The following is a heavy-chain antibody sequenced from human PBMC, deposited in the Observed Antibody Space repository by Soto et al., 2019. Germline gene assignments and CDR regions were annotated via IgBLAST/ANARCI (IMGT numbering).Heavy chain of an antibody. D-gene: IGHD3-16*02. Sequence: QVQLQESGPELLKPSQTLSRTCTVSGGSISSGDYYWSWIRQNPGKGLEWIGYISNSGKTYYNPSLKSRAIISIDTSKNQVSLKLSSVTAADTAVYYCARSLHFGDLSLGYWGQGTLVTVSS. CDR1: GGSISSGDYY. CDR3: ARSLHFGDLSLGY. V-gene: IGHV4-31*03. J-gene: IGHJ4*02. CDR2: ISNSGKT.